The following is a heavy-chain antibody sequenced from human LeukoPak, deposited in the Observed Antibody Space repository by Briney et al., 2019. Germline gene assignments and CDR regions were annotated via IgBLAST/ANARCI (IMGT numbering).Heavy chain of an antibody. Sequence: ASVKVSCKASGYMFSSYGITWVRQAPGQGLEWMGWISAYNGNTKSAQNLQGRVIMTTDTSTNTAHMELRSLRSDDTAVYYCARIASDGSGTNHYWGQGAQVIVSS. CDR1: GYMFSSYG. V-gene: IGHV1-18*01. D-gene: IGHD3-10*01. CDR3: ARIASDGSGTNHY. J-gene: IGHJ4*02. CDR2: ISAYNGNT.